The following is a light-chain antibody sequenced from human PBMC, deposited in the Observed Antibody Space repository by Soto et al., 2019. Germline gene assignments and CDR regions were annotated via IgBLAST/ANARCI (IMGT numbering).Light chain of an antibody. CDR1: SSDVGGYND. CDR3: CSYAGSVI. Sequence: QSALTQPRAVSGSPGQSVTISCTGTSSDVGGYNDVSWYQQYPGKAPKLMIYDVSKRPSGVPDRFSGSKSGNTASLTVSGLQADDEPEYYCCSYAGSVIFGGGTKVTVL. V-gene: IGLV2-11*01. CDR2: DVS. J-gene: IGLJ2*01.